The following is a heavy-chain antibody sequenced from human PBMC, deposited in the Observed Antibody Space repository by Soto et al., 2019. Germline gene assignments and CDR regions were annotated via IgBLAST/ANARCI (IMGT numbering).Heavy chain of an antibody. V-gene: IGHV3-30-3*01. CDR2: ISYDGSNK. D-gene: IGHD3-10*01. J-gene: IGHJ4*02. Sequence: QEQLVESGGGVVQPGRSLRLSCAASGFTFSSYAMHWVRQAPGKGLEWVPVISYDGSNKYYADSVKGRFTISRDNSKNTLYLQMNSLRAEDTAVYYCARDRVTMVRGVIITRKGFDYWGQGTLVTVSS. CDR3: ARDRVTMVRGVIITRKGFDY. CDR1: GFTFSSYA.